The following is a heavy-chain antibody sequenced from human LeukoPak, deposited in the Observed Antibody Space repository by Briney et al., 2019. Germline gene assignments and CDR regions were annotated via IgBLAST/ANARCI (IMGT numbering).Heavy chain of an antibody. CDR3: ARQSVVPAAIDYFDY. CDR2: IYYSGST. CDR1: GGSISSSSYY. J-gene: IGHJ4*02. D-gene: IGHD2-2*01. Sequence: SETLSLTCTVPGGSISSSSYYWGWIRQPPGKGLEWIGSIYYSGSTYYNPSLKSRVTISVDTSKNQFSLKLSSVTAADTAVFYCARQSVVPAAIDYFDYWGQGTLVTVSS. V-gene: IGHV4-39*01.